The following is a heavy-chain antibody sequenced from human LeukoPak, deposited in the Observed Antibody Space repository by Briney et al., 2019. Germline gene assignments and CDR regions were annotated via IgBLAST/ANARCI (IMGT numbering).Heavy chain of an antibody. D-gene: IGHD6-13*01. V-gene: IGHV3-66*01. CDR1: GFTVSSSY. CDR3: ARAPYSSSWYFDY. Sequence: GGSLRLSCAASGFTVSSSYMTWVPQAPGKGLEWVSVIYSCGSTHYAGSVKGRFTISRDNSKNTVYLQMNSLRAEDTAVYHCARAPYSSSWYFDYWGQGTLVTVSS. CDR2: IYSCGST. J-gene: IGHJ4*02.